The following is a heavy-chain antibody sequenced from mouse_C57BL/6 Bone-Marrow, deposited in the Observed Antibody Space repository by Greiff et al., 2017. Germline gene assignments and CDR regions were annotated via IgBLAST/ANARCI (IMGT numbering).Heavy chain of an antibody. J-gene: IGHJ3*01. CDR2: IHPNSGST. Sequence: QVQLKQPGAELVKPGASVKLSCKASGYTFTSYWMPWVKQRPGQGLEWIGMIHPNSGSTNYNEKFKSKATLTVDKSSSTAYMQLSSLTSEDSAVYYCAREGWLLPPFAYWGQGTLVTVSA. V-gene: IGHV1-64*01. CDR3: AREGWLLPPFAY. CDR1: GYTFTSYW. D-gene: IGHD2-3*01.